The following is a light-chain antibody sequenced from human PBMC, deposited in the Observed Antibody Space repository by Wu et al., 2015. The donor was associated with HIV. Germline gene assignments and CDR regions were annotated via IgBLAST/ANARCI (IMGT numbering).Light chain of an antibody. V-gene: IGKV3-15*01. J-gene: IGKJ4*01. Sequence: EIVMTQSPATLSVSPGKRATLSCRASQSVSSNLAWYQQKPGQAPRLLIYGASTRATGIPARFSGSGSGTDFTLTVSSLEPEDFAVYYCQQRSNWPLTFGGGTKVEIK. CDR2: GAS. CDR3: QQRSNWPLT. CDR1: QSVSSN.